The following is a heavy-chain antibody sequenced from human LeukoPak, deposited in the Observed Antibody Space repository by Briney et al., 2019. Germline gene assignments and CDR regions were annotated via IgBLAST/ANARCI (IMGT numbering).Heavy chain of an antibody. V-gene: IGHV3-73*01. D-gene: IGHD6-6*01. CDR2: IRSKANSYAT. CDR3: TRRPHSSSYAFDI. Sequence: PGGSLRLSCAASGFTFSGSAMHWVRQASGKGLEWVGRIRSKANSYATAYAASVKGRFTISRDDSKNTAYLQMNSLKTEDTAVYYCTRRPHSSSYAFDIWGQGTMVTVSS. J-gene: IGHJ3*02. CDR1: GFTFSGSA.